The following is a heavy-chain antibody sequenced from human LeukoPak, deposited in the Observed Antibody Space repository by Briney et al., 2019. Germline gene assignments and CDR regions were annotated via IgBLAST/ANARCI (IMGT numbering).Heavy chain of an antibody. J-gene: IGHJ4*02. D-gene: IGHD3-10*01. Sequence: PSETLSLTCAVYGGSFSGYYWSCIRQPPGKGLEWIGYIYYSGSTNYNPSLKSRVTISVDTSKNQFSLKLSSVTAADTAVYYCARHSYYGSGSYYNGPMGYWGQGTLVTVSS. V-gene: IGHV4-59*08. CDR1: GGSFSGYY. CDR3: ARHSYYGSGSYYNGPMGY. CDR2: IYYSGST.